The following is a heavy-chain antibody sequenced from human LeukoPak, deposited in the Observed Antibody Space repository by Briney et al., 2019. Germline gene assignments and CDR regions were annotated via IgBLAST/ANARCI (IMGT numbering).Heavy chain of an antibody. CDR3: AREDSGSYYNYYYFYMDV. Sequence: SETLSLTCTVSGGSISSYYWSWIRQPPGKGLEWIGYIYYSVRTNYNPSLKSRVTLSVDTSKTQFSLRLSSVTAADTAVYYCAREDSGSYYNYYYFYMDVWGKGTTVTISS. CDR2: IYYSVRT. V-gene: IGHV4-59*12. D-gene: IGHD3-10*01. CDR1: GGSISSYY. J-gene: IGHJ6*03.